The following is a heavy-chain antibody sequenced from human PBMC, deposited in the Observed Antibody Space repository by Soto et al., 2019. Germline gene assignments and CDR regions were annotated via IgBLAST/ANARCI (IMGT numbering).Heavy chain of an antibody. CDR3: ARSFGSYGGAEDL. CDR1: GFTFSSYN. V-gene: IGHV3-48*02. Sequence: EVPLVESGGGLVQPGGSLRLSCVASGFTFSSYNMNWVRQAPGKGLGWVSYISSSSSAIYYGDSVKGRFTISRDNAKNSLYLQMNSLRDEDTAVYYCARSFGSYGGAEDLWGPGTLVTVSS. CDR2: ISSSSSAI. D-gene: IGHD1-26*01. J-gene: IGHJ4*02.